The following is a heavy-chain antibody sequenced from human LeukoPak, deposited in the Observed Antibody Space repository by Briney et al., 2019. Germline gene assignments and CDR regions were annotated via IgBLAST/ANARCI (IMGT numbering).Heavy chain of an antibody. CDR3: ARDIIDFWSGLNWFDP. V-gene: IGHV4-4*07. CDR2: IYTSGST. J-gene: IGHJ5*02. Sequence: SETLSLTCTVSGGSISSYYWSWARQPAGKGLEWIGRIYTSGSTNYNPSLKSRVTMSVDTSKNQFSLKLSSVTAADTAVYYCARDIIDFWSGLNWFDPWGQGTLVTVSS. D-gene: IGHD3-3*01. CDR1: GGSISSYY.